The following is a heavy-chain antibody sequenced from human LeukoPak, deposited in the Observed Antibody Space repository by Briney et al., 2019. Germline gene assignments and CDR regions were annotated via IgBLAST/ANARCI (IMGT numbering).Heavy chain of an antibody. CDR2: INHSGST. D-gene: IGHD3-10*01. J-gene: IGHJ4*02. Sequence: PSETLSLTCAVYGGSFSGYYWSWIRQPPGKGQEWIGEINHSGSTNYNPSLKSRVTISVDTSKNQFSLKLSSVTAADTAVYYCASSLGVRGENFDYWGQGTLVTVSS. V-gene: IGHV4-34*01. CDR3: ASSLGVRGENFDY. CDR1: GGSFSGYY.